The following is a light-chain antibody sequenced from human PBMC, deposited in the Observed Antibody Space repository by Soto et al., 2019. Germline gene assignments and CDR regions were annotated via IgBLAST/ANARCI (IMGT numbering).Light chain of an antibody. V-gene: IGKV3-20*01. Sequence: EKVLTQSPGTLSLSPGERATLSCRASQSVSANYLAWYQQKPGQAPRLLIYGASNRATGIPDRFSGSGSGTDFTLTISGLEPEDVAVYYCQQYGTSPITFGQGTRLEIK. CDR2: GAS. CDR3: QQYGTSPIT. CDR1: QSVSANY. J-gene: IGKJ5*01.